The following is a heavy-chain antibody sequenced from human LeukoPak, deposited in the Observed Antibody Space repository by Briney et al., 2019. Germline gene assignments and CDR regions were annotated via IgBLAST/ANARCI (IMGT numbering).Heavy chain of an antibody. V-gene: IGHV3-23*05. D-gene: IGHD4-11*01. CDR3: ARSVPDYTRFDY. CDR2: FKTKYNQV. J-gene: IGHJ4*02. Sequence: GGSLRLSCVASGFTFSDYAMNWVRQAPGKGLEWVSTFKTKYNQVYYAESVRGRFTISTDNSNNTVYLQMNSLRTEDTALYYCARSVPDYTRFDYWGQGALVTVSS. CDR1: GFTFSDYA.